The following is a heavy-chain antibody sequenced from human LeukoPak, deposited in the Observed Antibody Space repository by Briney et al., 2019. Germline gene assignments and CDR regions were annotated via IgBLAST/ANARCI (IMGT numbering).Heavy chain of an antibody. J-gene: IGHJ2*01. Sequence: SETLSLTCTVSGYSISSGYYWGWIRQPPGKGLEWIGSIYHSGRTFYNPSLKSRVTISVDTSKNQFSLKLTSVTAADTAVYYCASTIAARGYWYFDLWGRGTLVTVSS. CDR1: GYSISSGYY. CDR3: ASTIAARGYWYFDL. D-gene: IGHD6-6*01. V-gene: IGHV4-38-2*02. CDR2: IYHSGRT.